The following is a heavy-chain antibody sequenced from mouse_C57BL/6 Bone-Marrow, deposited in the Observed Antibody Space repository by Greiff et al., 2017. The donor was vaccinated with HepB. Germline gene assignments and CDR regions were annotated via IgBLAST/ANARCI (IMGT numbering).Heavy chain of an antibody. CDR2: INYDGSST. CDR3: ARGLIYYDYDWYFDV. D-gene: IGHD2-4*01. J-gene: IGHJ1*03. Sequence: EVKLVESEGGLVQPGSSMKLSCTASGCTFRDYYMAWVRQVPEKGLEWVANINYDGSSTYYLDSLKSRFIISRDNAKNILYLQMSSLKSEDTATYYCARGLIYYDYDWYFDVWGTGTTVTVSS. V-gene: IGHV5-16*01. CDR1: GCTFRDYY.